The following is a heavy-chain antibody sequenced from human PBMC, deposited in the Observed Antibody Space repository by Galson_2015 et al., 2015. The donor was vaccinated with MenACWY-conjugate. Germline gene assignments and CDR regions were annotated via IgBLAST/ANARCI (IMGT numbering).Heavy chain of an antibody. CDR3: VKETGLSDFYMGPRAFDM. V-gene: IGHV3-9*01. CDR2: LSWNNFTI. Sequence: SLRLACAASDITCEHYGMHWVRHAPAKGREWVSGLSWNNFTIAYADSVKVRYTVSRDNSKTSLYLQINSLREEDTASYYCVKETGLSDFYMGPRAFDMWGRGTLVIVSS. D-gene: IGHD2-21*02. CDR1: DITCEHYG. J-gene: IGHJ3*02.